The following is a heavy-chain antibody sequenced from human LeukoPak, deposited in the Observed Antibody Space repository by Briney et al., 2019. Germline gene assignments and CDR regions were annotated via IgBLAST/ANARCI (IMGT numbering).Heavy chain of an antibody. V-gene: IGHV4-59*08. J-gene: IGHJ4*02. CDR3: ARHSFSGSYYFEY. CDR2: IYYSGST. D-gene: IGHD1-26*01. Sequence: SETLSLTCTVSGGSISSYYWSWIRQPPVKGLEWIGYIYYSGSTKYNPSLKSRVTISVDTSKNQFSLKLGSVTAADTAVYYCARHSFSGSYYFEYWGQGTLVTVSS. CDR1: GGSISSYY.